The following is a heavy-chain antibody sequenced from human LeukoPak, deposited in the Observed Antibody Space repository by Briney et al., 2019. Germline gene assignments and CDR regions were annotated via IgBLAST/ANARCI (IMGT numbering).Heavy chain of an antibody. CDR2: INHSVST. CDR1: GGSFSGYY. J-gene: IGHJ5*02. Sequence: SETLSLTCAVYGGSFSGYYWSWIRQPPGKGLEWIGEINHSVSTNYNPSLKSRVTISVDTSKNQFSLKLSSVTAADTAVYYCARHWAYSSSWFPNWLDPWGHRTLVTVSS. V-gene: IGHV4-34*01. CDR3: ARHWAYSSSWFPNWLDP. D-gene: IGHD6-13*01.